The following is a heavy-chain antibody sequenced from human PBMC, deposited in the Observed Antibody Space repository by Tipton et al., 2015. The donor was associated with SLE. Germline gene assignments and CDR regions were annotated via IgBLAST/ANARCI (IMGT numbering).Heavy chain of an antibody. D-gene: IGHD2-8*01. CDR2: ISSSSSTI. Sequence: SLRLSCTVSGFTFGDYAMNWVRQAPGKGLEWVSYISSSSSTIYYADSVMARFTISRDNSKNTLSLQMNSLRAEDTAVYYCAKVPEESVTYWGQGTLVTVSS. CDR1: GFTFGDYA. V-gene: IGHV3-48*03. J-gene: IGHJ4*02. CDR3: AKVPEESVTY.